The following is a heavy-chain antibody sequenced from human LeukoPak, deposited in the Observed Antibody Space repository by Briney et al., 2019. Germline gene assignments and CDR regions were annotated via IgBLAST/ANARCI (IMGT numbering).Heavy chain of an antibody. CDR1: GGSISSYY. Sequence: SETLSLTCTVSGGSISSYYWSWIRQSPGMGLEWIGSIYYSGATDYNPSLKSRVTISADTSSNQFFLRLSSVTAADTAVYYCARDSGHYDFWSGYYTGPFDYWGQGTLVTVSS. D-gene: IGHD3-3*01. CDR3: ARDSGHYDFWSGYYTGPFDY. V-gene: IGHV4-59*12. J-gene: IGHJ4*02. CDR2: IYYSGAT.